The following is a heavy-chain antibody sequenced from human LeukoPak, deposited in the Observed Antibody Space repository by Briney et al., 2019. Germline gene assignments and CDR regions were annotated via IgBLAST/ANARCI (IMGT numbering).Heavy chain of an antibody. D-gene: IGHD2-21*02. CDR3: AKGYKIVVVTAFPPYI. CDR1: GFNFSTYA. J-gene: IGHJ3*02. Sequence: GGSLRLSCAASGFNFSTYAMTCVRQAPGKGLEWVSSLSGSGGSIFYADSVKGRFTISRDNSKNTLYLQMNSLRAEDTAVYYCAKGYKIVVVTAFPPYIWGQGTMVTVSS. V-gene: IGHV3-23*01. CDR2: LSGSGGSI.